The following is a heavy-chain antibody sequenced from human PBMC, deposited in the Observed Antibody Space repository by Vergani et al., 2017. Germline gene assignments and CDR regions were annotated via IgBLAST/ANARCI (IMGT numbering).Heavy chain of an antibody. Sequence: QVQLVQSGAEVKKPGSSVKVSCKASGGTFRSYTISWVRQAPGQGLEWMGRIIPILGIANYALKFQGRVTITADKSTSTAYLELSSLRSEDTAVYYCAGRGDNCSGGSCFSPYYGMDVWGQGTTVTVSS. CDR2: IIPILGIA. CDR3: AGRGDNCSGGSCFSPYYGMDV. CDR1: GGTFRSYT. D-gene: IGHD2-15*01. V-gene: IGHV1-69*02. J-gene: IGHJ6*02.